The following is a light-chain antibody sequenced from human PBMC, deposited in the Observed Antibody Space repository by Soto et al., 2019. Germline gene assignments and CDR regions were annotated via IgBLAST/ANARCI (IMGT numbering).Light chain of an antibody. CDR3: QPMAT. Sequence: DIQMTQSPSTLSASVGDRVTITCRASQSISASLAWYQQKPGKAPKPLIYKASSLETGVPSRFSGSGSGTEFTLTISSLQPDDFATNVCQPMATFGQGTKVEIK. V-gene: IGKV1-5*03. J-gene: IGKJ1*01. CDR1: QSISAS. CDR2: KAS.